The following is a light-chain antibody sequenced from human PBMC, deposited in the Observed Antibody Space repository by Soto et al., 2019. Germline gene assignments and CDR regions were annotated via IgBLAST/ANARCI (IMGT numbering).Light chain of an antibody. CDR1: QSVSSDY. CDR2: RAS. V-gene: IGKV3-20*01. Sequence: IVLTQSPGTLSLSPGERATLSCRARQSVSSDYLAWYQQKPGQTPKVLIYRASSRATGIPDRFSGSGSGTDFSLTISSLEPEDFAVYDCQQYGSAPLTFGGGTKVE. CDR3: QQYGSAPLT. J-gene: IGKJ4*01.